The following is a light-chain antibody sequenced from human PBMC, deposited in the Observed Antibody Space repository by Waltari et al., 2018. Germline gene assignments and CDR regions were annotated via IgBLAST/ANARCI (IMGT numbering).Light chain of an antibody. CDR2: VNSDGSH. CDR1: SGHRNYA. J-gene: IGLJ3*02. V-gene: IGLV4-69*01. Sequence: QVVLTQSPSASASLGASVKLTCTLSSGHRNYAVAWHQQQPEKGPRNLMKVNSDGSHNKGDGIPDRFSGSSSGAERYLTISSLQSEDEANYYCQTWGTGTWVFGGGTKVTVL. CDR3: QTWGTGTWV.